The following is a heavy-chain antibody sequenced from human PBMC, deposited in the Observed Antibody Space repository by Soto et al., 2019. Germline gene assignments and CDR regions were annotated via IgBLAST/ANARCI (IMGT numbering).Heavy chain of an antibody. V-gene: IGHV1-69*01. CDR2: IIPIFGTA. CDR3: ASSSAVAGSPSTEYFQH. D-gene: IGHD6-19*01. Sequence: QVQLVQSGAEVKKPGSSVKVSCKASGGTFSSYAISWVRQAPGQGLEWMGGIIPIFGTANYAQKFQGRVTITADESTSTAYMELSSLRSEDTAVYYCASSSAVAGSPSTEYFQHWGQGTLVTVSS. J-gene: IGHJ1*01. CDR1: GGTFSSYA.